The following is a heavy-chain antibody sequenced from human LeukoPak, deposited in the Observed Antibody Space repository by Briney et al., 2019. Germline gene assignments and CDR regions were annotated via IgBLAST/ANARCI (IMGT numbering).Heavy chain of an antibody. V-gene: IGHV1-2*02. J-gene: IGHJ5*02. CDR1: GYTFSAYY. CDR3: ARDSSYYYDSRGNWFDP. D-gene: IGHD3-22*01. Sequence: ASVKVSCKASGYTFSAYYMHWVRQAPGQGLEWMGWINPNSGGTNYAQKFQGRVTMTRDTSISTAYMELSRLRSDDTAVYYCARDSSYYYDSRGNWFDPWGQGTLVTVSS. CDR2: INPNSGGT.